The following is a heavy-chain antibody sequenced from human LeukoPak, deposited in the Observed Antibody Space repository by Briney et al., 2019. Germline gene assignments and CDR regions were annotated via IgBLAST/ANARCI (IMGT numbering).Heavy chain of an antibody. Sequence: SETLSLTCTVSGGSISSYYWSWIRQPPGKGLEWIGYISYSGSTNYNTSLKSRVTISVDTSKNQFSLKLTPVTAADTAVYYCARVGRGVNLLDYWGQGTLVTVSS. CDR3: ARVGRGVNLLDY. CDR1: GGSISSYY. CDR2: ISYSGST. J-gene: IGHJ4*02. D-gene: IGHD3-10*01. V-gene: IGHV4-59*01.